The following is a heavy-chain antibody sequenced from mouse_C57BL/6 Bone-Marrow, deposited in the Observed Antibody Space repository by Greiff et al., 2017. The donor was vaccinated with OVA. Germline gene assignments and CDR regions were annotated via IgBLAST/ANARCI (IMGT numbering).Heavy chain of an antibody. V-gene: IGHV1-81*01. Sequence: QVQLKESGAELARPGASVTLSCKASGYTFTSYGISWVKQRTGQGLEWIGEIYPRSGNTYYNEKFKGKATLTADKSSSTAYMELRSLTSEDSAVYFCARKSTTVVDWFAYWGQGTLVTVSA. CDR2: IYPRSGNT. CDR1: GYTFTSYG. J-gene: IGHJ3*01. CDR3: ARKSTTVVDWFAY. D-gene: IGHD1-1*01.